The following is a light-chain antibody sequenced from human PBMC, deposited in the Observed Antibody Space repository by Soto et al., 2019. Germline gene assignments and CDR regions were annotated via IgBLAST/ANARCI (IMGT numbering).Light chain of an antibody. CDR3: SSYTTIRSHVL. J-gene: IGLJ2*01. CDR2: EVI. Sequence: QSVLTQPASVSGSPGQSITIACTGSGSDIGGYDYVSWYQQHPGRAPKLVIYEVIKRPLGISDRFSGSKSGNTASLTISGLQAEDEADYFCSSYTTIRSHVLFGRGTK. CDR1: GSDIGGYDY. V-gene: IGLV2-14*01.